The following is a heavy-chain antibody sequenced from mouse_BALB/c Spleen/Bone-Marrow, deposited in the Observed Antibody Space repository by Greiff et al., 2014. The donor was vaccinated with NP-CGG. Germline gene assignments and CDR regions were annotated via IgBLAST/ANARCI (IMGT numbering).Heavy chain of an antibody. D-gene: IGHD1-1*01. CDR3: ARPPYYYGSSYDAMDY. V-gene: IGHV1-7*01. Sequence: QVQLKESGAELAKPGASVKMSCKAPGYTFTSYWMHWVKQRPGQGLEWIGYINPSTGYTEYNQKFKDKATLTADKSSSTAYMQLSSLTSEDSAVYYCARPPYYYGSSYDAMDYWGQGTSVTVSS. CDR2: INPSTGYT. CDR1: GYTFTSYW. J-gene: IGHJ4*01.